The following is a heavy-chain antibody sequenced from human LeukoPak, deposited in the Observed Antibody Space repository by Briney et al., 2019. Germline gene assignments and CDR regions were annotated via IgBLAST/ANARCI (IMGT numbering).Heavy chain of an antibody. J-gene: IGHJ4*02. CDR2: INTDGSAT. D-gene: IGHD3-16*01. CDR3: ASRSLGY. V-gene: IGHV3-74*01. CDR1: GFTFSSYW. Sequence: GRSLRLSCAASGFTFSSYWMHWVRQAPGKGLVWVSRINTDGSATSYADSVKGRFTIPRDNAKNTLYLQMNSLRAEDTAVYYCASRSLGYWGQGTLVTVSS.